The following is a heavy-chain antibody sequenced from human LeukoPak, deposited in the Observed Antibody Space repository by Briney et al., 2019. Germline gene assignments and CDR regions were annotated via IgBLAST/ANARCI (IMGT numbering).Heavy chain of an antibody. Sequence: GGSLRLSCTASGFSFSRYSMNWVRQAPGKGLEWISYISSDGTTIYYADSVKGRFTISRDNARNSLYLQMNSLRAEDTAVYYCARDESGPAYWGQGTLVTVSS. D-gene: IGHD3-3*01. V-gene: IGHV3-48*01. CDR3: ARDESGPAY. J-gene: IGHJ4*02. CDR2: ISSDGTTI. CDR1: GFSFSRYS.